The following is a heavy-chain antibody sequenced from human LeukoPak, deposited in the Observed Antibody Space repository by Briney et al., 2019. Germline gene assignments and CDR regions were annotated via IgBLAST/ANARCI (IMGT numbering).Heavy chain of an antibody. CDR1: GFTFSSYA. CDR3: AKDRGRWLQLRTLY. J-gene: IGHJ4*02. CDR2: ISGSGGST. D-gene: IGHD5-24*01. V-gene: IGHV3-23*01. Sequence: QAGGSLRLSCAASGFTFSSYAMSWVRQAPGKGLEWVSAISGSGGSTYYADSVEGRFTISRDNSKNTLYLRMNSLRAEDTAVYYCAKDRGRWLQLRTLYWGQGTLVTVSS.